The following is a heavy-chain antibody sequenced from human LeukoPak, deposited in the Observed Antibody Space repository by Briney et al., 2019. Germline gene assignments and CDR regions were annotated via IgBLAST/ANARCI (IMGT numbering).Heavy chain of an antibody. CDR3: AMFGNYYYYGMDV. CDR1: GYTFTGYY. D-gene: IGHD3-10*02. J-gene: IGHJ6*02. Sequence: ASVKVSCKASGYTFTGYYMHWVRQDPGQGLEWMGWINPNSGGTNYAQKFQGRVTMTRDTSISTAYMELSSLRSEDTAVYYCAMFGNYYYYGMDVWGQGTTVTVSS. CDR2: INPNSGGT. V-gene: IGHV1-2*02.